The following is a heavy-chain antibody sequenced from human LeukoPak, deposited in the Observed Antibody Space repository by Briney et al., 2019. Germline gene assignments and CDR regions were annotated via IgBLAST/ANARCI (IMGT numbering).Heavy chain of an antibody. V-gene: IGHV1-2*02. CDR2: INPNSGGT. Sequence: ASVKVSCKASGYTFTGCYMHWVRQAPGRGLEWMGWINPNSGGTNYAQKFQGRVTMTRDTSISTAYMELSRLRSDDTAVYYCARWQLYGDYEFDYWGQGTLVTVSS. J-gene: IGHJ4*02. D-gene: IGHD4-17*01. CDR3: ARWQLYGDYEFDY. CDR1: GYTFTGCY.